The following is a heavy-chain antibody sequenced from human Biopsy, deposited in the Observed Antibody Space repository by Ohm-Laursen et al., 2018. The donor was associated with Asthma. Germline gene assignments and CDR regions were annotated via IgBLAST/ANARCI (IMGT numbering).Heavy chain of an antibody. CDR2: IYWDDYN. V-gene: IGHV2-5*02. D-gene: IGHD3-9*01. J-gene: IGHJ5*02. CDR3: ALSQDSGFDDHSPSWFGP. CDR1: GFSLRTPGVG. Sequence: TQTLTLTCSFSGFSLRTPGVGVGWIRQSPGKAPEWLALIYWDDYNLFRPSLKRRLTITKDPSKNQVVLTMTKMDPVDSGTYYCALSQDSGFDDHSPSWFGPWGQGTLVTVSS.